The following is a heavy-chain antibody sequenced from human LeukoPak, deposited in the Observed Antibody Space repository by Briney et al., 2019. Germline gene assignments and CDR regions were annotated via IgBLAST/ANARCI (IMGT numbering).Heavy chain of an antibody. J-gene: IGHJ4*02. D-gene: IGHD1-1*01. CDR2: ISKDGRTI. CDR3: ARGSYTGFHLYFDS. Sequence: GGSLRLSCAASGFSFSTQEMAWVRQAPGKGLEWVSYISKDGRTIYYADSVKGRFTISRDNTRNSLFLQLSSLSADDTAFYYCARGSYTGFHLYFDSWGQGTVVTISS. CDR1: GFSFSTQE. V-gene: IGHV3-48*03.